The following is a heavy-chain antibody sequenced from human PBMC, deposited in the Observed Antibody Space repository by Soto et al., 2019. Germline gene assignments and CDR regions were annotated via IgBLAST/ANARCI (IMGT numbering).Heavy chain of an antibody. V-gene: IGHV3-21*01. CDR2: ISSSSSYI. CDR1: GFTFSSYS. CDR3: ARDSPPDIVVVVAATEGFDY. J-gene: IGHJ4*02. Sequence: VQLVESGGGLVKPGGSLRLSCAASGFTFSSYSMNWVRQAPGKGLEWVSSISSSSSYIYYADSVKGRFTISRDNAKNSLYLQMNSLRAEDTAVYYCARDSPPDIVVVVAATEGFDYWGQGTLVTVSS. D-gene: IGHD2-15*01.